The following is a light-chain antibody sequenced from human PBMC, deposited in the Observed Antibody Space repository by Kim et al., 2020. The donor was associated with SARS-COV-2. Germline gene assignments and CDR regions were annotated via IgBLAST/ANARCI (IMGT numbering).Light chain of an antibody. CDR2: DAS. V-gene: IGKV3-11*01. Sequence: PGERATLSCRASQRVSNYLAWYQHKPGRAPRLLIYDASNRAPGVPARFSGSGYGTDFTLTISSLEPEDFAVYYCQQRSIWPQTFGQGTKVDI. CDR1: QRVSNY. J-gene: IGKJ1*01. CDR3: QQRSIWPQT.